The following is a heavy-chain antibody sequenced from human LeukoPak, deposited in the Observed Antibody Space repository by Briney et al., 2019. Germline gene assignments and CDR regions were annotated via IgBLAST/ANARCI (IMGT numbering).Heavy chain of an antibody. V-gene: IGHV1-69*01. Sequence: ASVKVSCKASGGTFSSYAISWVRQAPRQGLEWMGGIIPIFGTANYAQKFQGRVTITADESTSTAYMELSSLRSEDTAVYYCARAYYDILTGYYNRVYYFDYWGQGTLVTVSS. D-gene: IGHD3-9*01. CDR2: IIPIFGTA. J-gene: IGHJ4*02. CDR1: GGTFSSYA. CDR3: ARAYYDILTGYYNRVYYFDY.